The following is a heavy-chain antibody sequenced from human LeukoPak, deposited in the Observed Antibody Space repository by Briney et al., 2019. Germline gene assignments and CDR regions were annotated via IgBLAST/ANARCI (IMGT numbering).Heavy chain of an antibody. J-gene: IGHJ4*02. CDR3: ASHPMVRGAAFDY. Sequence: GGSLRLSCAASGFTFSSYVMSWVRQAPGKGLEWVANIKQDGSEKYYVDSVKGRFTISRDNAKNTLYLQMNSLRAEDTAVYYCASHPMVRGAAFDYWGQGTLVTVSS. CDR2: IKQDGSEK. V-gene: IGHV3-7*01. CDR1: GFTFSSYV. D-gene: IGHD3-10*01.